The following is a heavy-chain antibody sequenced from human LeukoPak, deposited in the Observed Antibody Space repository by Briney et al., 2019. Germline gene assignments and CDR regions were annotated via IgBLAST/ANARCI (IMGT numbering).Heavy chain of an antibody. CDR1: GGSISTYY. J-gene: IGHJ6*02. CDR2: IYYTGST. CDR3: ARALPYYYYGMDV. Sequence: SETLSLTCTVSGGSISTYYWSWIRQPPGKGLEWIGYIYYTGSTTYNPSLKSRVTISVDTSKNQFFLNLNSVTAADTAVYYCARALPYYYYGMDVWGQGTTVTVSS. V-gene: IGHV4-59*01.